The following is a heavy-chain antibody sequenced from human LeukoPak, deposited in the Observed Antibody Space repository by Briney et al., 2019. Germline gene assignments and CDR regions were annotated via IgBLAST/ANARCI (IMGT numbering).Heavy chain of an antibody. J-gene: IGHJ5*02. D-gene: IGHD3-10*01. Sequence: SVKVSCKASGGTFSSYAISWVRQAPGQGLEWMGGIIPIFGTANYAQKFQGRVTITADKSTSTAYMELSSLRSEDTAVYYCARDPEVTMVRGVTHNWFDPWGQGTLVTVSS. CDR3: ARDPEVTMVRGVTHNWFDP. CDR2: IIPIFGTA. V-gene: IGHV1-69*06. CDR1: GGTFSSYA.